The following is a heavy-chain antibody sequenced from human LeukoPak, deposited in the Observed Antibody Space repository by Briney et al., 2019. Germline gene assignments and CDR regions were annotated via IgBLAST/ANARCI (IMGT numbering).Heavy chain of an antibody. CDR1: GFTVSSNY. D-gene: IGHD2-15*01. CDR3: ARARYCSGGSCHGIYYFDY. J-gene: IGHJ4*02. CDR2: IYSGGNT. V-gene: IGHV3-66*02. Sequence: GGSLRLSCAASGFTVSSNYMSWVRQAPGKGLEWVSVIYSGGNTYYADSVKGRFTISRDNSKNTLYLQMNSLRAEDTAVYYCARARYCSGGSCHGIYYFDYWGQGTLVTVSS.